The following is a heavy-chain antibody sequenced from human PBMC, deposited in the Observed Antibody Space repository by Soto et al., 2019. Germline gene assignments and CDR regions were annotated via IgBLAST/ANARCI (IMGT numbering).Heavy chain of an antibody. CDR3: ARAGASSPYYFDF. CDR1: GVSITSYY. CDR2: IYYSGSP. Sequence: QVQLQESGPGLVKPSETLSVTCTVFGVSITSYYWSWVRQPPGKELEWIGYIYYSGSPKYNPSLKSRVTISQDTSKNQFSLTLNSVTAADTALYYCARAGASSPYYFDFWGQGTLVTVSS. J-gene: IGHJ4*02. V-gene: IGHV4-59*01.